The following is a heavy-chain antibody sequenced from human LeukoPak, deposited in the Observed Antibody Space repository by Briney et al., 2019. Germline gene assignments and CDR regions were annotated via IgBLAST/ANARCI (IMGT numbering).Heavy chain of an antibody. Sequence: ASVKVSCKASRYTFSDYFIHWVRQAPGQGLEWMGRINPYNGGTTYAQSFQGRVTLTRDTSITTVYLELTGLRSDDTAVYCASLQGGNSDWLDPWGQGTLVTVSS. V-gene: IGHV1-2*06. D-gene: IGHD4-23*01. CDR2: INPYNGGT. CDR1: RYTFSDYF. J-gene: IGHJ5*02. CDR3: ASLQGGNSDWLDP.